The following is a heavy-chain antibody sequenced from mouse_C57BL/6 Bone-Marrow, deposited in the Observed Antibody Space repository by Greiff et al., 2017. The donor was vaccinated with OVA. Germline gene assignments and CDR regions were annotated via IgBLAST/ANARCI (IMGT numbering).Heavy chain of an antibody. V-gene: IGHV1-80*01. CDR3: ARSGGSSYPFWDFDV. CDR1: GYAFSSYW. CDR2: IYPGDGDT. Sequence: VQLQQSGAELVKPGASVKISCKASGYAFSSYWMNWVKQRPGKGLEWIGQIYPGDGDTNYNGKFKGKATLTADKSSSTAYMQLSSLPSEDSAVYFCARSGGSSYPFWDFDVGGTGTTVTVSS. J-gene: IGHJ1*03. D-gene: IGHD1-1*01.